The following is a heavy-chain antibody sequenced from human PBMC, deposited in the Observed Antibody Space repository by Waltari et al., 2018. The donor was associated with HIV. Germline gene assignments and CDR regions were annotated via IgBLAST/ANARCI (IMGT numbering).Heavy chain of an antibody. D-gene: IGHD2-21*01. CDR3: ARTRGRFAGDFDY. J-gene: IGHJ4*02. CDR1: GFSLTTSEMR. CDR2: MDWNDVK. V-gene: IGHV2-70*04. Sequence: QVTLKESGPALVKPTQTLAVTCTFSGFSLTTSEMRVSWIRQPPGKALEWLARMDWNDVKYYSTSLRTRLTISKDTSKNLVVLTMTNMDPVDTATYYCARTRGRFAGDFDYWGQGTLVTVSS.